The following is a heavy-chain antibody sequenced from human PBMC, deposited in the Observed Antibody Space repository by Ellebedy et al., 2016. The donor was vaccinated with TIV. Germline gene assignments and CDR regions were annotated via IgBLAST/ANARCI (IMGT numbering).Heavy chain of an antibody. CDR3: ARGKTYFYYGMDV. Sequence: GESLKISCEASGFTFSSHWMHWVRQAPGKGLGWVSCIDSYGRTTSYADSVKGRFTISRDNVKNTLYLQMNSLGAEDTAVYYCARGKTYFYYGMDVWGQGTTVTVSS. J-gene: IGHJ6*02. CDR1: GFTFSSHW. V-gene: IGHV3-74*01. CDR2: IDSYGRTT.